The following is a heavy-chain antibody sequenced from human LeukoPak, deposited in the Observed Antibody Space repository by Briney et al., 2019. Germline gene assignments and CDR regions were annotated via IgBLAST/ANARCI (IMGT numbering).Heavy chain of an antibody. Sequence: SETLSLTCTVSGGSISSYYWSWIRQPPGKGLEWIGYIYYSGSTNYNPSLKSRVTISVDTSKNQFSLKLSSVTAADTAVYYCARAPGIAVAGTFYYGMDVWGKGTTVTVSS. CDR1: GGSISSYY. V-gene: IGHV4-59*01. D-gene: IGHD6-19*01. CDR2: IYYSGST. CDR3: ARAPGIAVAGTFYYGMDV. J-gene: IGHJ6*04.